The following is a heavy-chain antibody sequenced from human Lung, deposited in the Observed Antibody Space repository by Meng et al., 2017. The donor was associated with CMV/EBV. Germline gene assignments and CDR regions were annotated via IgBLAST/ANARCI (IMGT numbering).Heavy chain of an antibody. CDR1: GYTFSTYD. Sequence: ASVXVSCNASGYTFSTYDIIWMRQAPGQGREWRGWMNANSGNTGYAQRFQGRVSMTRDTSTRTAYMELRSLRSEDTAVYYCARTQSAVKAGGTKTKYYYYGLDVXGQGXTVTVSS. CDR3: ARTQSAVKAGGTKTKYYYYGLDV. D-gene: IGHD1/OR15-1a*01. CDR2: MNANSGNT. V-gene: IGHV1-8*02. J-gene: IGHJ6*02.